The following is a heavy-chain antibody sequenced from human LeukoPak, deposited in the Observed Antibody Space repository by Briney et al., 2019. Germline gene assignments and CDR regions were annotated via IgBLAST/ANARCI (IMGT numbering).Heavy chain of an antibody. D-gene: IGHD6-6*01. CDR3: AKSSYSTSSRWFDP. CDR1: GFTFSSYA. CDR2: ISAGGGST. J-gene: IGHJ5*02. V-gene: IGHV3-23*01. Sequence: GGSLRLSCAASGFTFSSYAMSWVRQAPGKGLEWVSAISAGGGSTYYADSVKGRFTISRDNSKNTLYLQMSSLRAEDTAVYYCAKSSYSTSSRWFDPWGQGTPVTVSS.